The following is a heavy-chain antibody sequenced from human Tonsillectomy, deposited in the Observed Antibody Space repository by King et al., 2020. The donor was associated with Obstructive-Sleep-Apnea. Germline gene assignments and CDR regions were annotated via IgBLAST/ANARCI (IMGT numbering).Heavy chain of an antibody. CDR3: ARHRGVEDYGDYGDYFDY. CDR2: MYYSGNT. Sequence: VQLQESGPGLVKPSETLSLTCTVSGGSISNYYWSWIRQPPGKGLEWIGYMYYSGNTNFNPSLKSRVTISADTSKIQVSLRRSSVTAADTAVYYCARHRGVEDYGDYGDYFDYWGQGTLVTVSS. CDR1: GGSISNYY. D-gene: IGHD4-17*01. J-gene: IGHJ4*02. V-gene: IGHV4-59*08.